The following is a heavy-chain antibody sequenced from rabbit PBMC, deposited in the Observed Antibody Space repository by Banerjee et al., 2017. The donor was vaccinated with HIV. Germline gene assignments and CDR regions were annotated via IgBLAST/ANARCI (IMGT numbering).Heavy chain of an antibody. CDR1: GFDFSSYY. J-gene: IGHJ4*01. V-gene: IGHV1S7*01. Sequence: QLEESGGGLVKPGGSLKLSCKASGFDFSSYYMSWVRQAPGKGLEWIGISYAGKGSTDYASWVNGRFTISSDDAQNTVDLQMNSLTAADTATYFCARDSSGYAGYGYALHFNLWGPGTLVTVS. CDR2: SYAGKGST. CDR3: ARDSSGYAGYGYALHFNL. D-gene: IGHD6-1*01.